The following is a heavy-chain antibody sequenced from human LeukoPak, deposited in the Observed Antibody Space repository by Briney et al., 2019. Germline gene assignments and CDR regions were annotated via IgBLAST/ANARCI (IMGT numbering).Heavy chain of an antibody. D-gene: IGHD3-16*02. V-gene: IGHV4-38-2*02. CDR3: ARDRVHYDYVWGSYRFFDY. CDR2: IYHSGST. Sequence: PSETLSLTCAVSGYSISSGYYWGWIRQPPGKGLEWIGSIYHSGSTYYNPSLKSRVTISVDTSKNQFSLKLSSVTAADTAVYYCARDRVHYDYVWGSYRFFDYWGQGTLVTVSS. CDR1: GYSISSGYY. J-gene: IGHJ4*02.